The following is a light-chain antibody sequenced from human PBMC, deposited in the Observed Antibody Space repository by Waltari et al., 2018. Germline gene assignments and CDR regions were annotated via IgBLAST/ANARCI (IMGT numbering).Light chain of an antibody. CDR3: AAWDDSLSGRV. J-gene: IGLJ2*01. CDR1: HSNIGSNF. Sequence: QSVLTQPPSMSGIPGQRVTISCSGSHSNIGSNFVYWYQQFPGMAPQLLIFRNNQRPSGVPDRFSASKTGASASLAISGLRSEDEADYHCAAWDDSLSGRVFGGGIKLT. V-gene: IGLV1-47*01. CDR2: RNN.